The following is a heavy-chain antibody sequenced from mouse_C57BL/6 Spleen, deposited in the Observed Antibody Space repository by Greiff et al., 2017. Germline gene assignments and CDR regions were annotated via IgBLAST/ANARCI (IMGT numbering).Heavy chain of an antibody. Sequence: LQQSGPELVKPGASVKISCKASGYAFSSSWMNWVKQRPGKGLEWIGRIYPGDGDTNYNGKFKGKATLTADKSSSTAYMQLSSLTSEDSAVYFCARTYGSSYPLAYWGQGTLVTVSA. J-gene: IGHJ3*01. D-gene: IGHD1-1*01. V-gene: IGHV1-82*01. CDR2: IYPGDGDT. CDR1: GYAFSSSW. CDR3: ARTYGSSYPLAY.